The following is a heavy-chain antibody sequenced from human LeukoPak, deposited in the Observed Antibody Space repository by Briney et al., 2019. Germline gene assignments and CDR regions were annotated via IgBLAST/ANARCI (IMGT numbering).Heavy chain of an antibody. D-gene: IGHD3-3*01. CDR3: ARVTYYDFWSGYYNPNYFDY. CDR2: IYYSGST. V-gene: IGHV4-59*01. J-gene: IGHJ4*02. CDR1: GGSISSYY. Sequence: NTSETLSLTCTVSGGSISSYYWSWIRQPPGKGLEWIGYIYYSGSTNYNPSLKSRVSMSVDTSKNQFSLKLSSVTAADTAVYYCARVTYYDFWSGYYNPNYFDYWGQGTLVTVSS.